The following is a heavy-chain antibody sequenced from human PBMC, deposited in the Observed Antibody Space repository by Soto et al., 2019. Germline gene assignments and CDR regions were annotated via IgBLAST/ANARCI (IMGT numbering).Heavy chain of an antibody. CDR2: FYYSQST. CDR3: ARRSTVTYDY. J-gene: IGHJ4*02. CDR1: GGSLTSNSYY. D-gene: IGHD4-17*01. Sequence: SETLSLTCTVSGGSLTSNSYYWGWIRQPPGKGLEWIGSFYYSQSTYFNPSLKSRVTISVETSKNQYSLKLSAVTAAETAVYYCARRSTVTYDYWGQGILVTVSS. V-gene: IGHV4-39*01.